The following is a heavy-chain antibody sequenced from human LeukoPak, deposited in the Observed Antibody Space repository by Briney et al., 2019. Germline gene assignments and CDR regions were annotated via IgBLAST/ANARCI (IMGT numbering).Heavy chain of an antibody. J-gene: IGHJ3*02. CDR3: ARDYDYYDSSGYPTDAFDI. V-gene: IGHV3-7*01. CDR1: GFTFNTYW. CDR2: IKQDGSEK. Sequence: PGGSLRLSCAASGFTFNTYWMSWVRQAPGKGLDWVANIKQDGSEKDYVDSVKGRFAISRDNAKDSLYLQMNSLRAEDTAVYYCARDYDYYDSSGYPTDAFDIWGQGTMVTVSS. D-gene: IGHD3-22*01.